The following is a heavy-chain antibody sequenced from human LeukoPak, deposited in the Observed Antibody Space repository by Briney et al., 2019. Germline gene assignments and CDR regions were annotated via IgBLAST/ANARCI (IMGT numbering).Heavy chain of an antibody. CDR2: INPNSGGT. CDR1: GYTFTGYY. V-gene: IGHV1-2*02. J-gene: IGHJ5*02. Sequence: ASVKVSCKASGYTFTGYYMHWVRQAPGQGLEWMGWINPNSGGTNYAQKFQGRVTMTRDTSISTAYMELSRLRSDDTAVYYCARDVEGSGSYYDPWGQGTLVTVSS. CDR3: ARDVEGSGSYYDP. D-gene: IGHD1-26*01.